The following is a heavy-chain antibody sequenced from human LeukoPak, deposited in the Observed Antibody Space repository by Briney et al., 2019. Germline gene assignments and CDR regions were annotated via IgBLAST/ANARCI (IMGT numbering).Heavy chain of an antibody. CDR3: ARDPSDGYDFWSGNPRGYYYYGMDA. Sequence: ASVTVSCKASGYTFTAYHMHWVRQAPGQGLEWMGWINCNSGGTKYAQKFQDRVIMTRNTSISTAYMELSGLTSDDTAVYYCARDPSDGYDFWSGNPRGYYYYGMDAWGQGTTVTVSS. D-gene: IGHD3-3*01. J-gene: IGHJ6*02. V-gene: IGHV1-2*02. CDR2: INCNSGGT. CDR1: GYTFTAYH.